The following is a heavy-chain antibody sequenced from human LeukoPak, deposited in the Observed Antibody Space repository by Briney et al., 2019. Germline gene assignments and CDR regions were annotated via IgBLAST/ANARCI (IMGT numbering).Heavy chain of an antibody. CDR1: GYTFTGYY. Sequence: ASVKVSCKASGYTFTGYYMHWVRQAPGQGLEWMGWINPNSGGTNYAQKFQGRVTMTRDTSISTGYMELSRLRSDDTAVYYCATLVIAVAGGFGDYWGQGPLVTVSS. J-gene: IGHJ4*02. CDR2: INPNSGGT. CDR3: ATLVIAVAGGFGDY. V-gene: IGHV1-2*02. D-gene: IGHD6-19*01.